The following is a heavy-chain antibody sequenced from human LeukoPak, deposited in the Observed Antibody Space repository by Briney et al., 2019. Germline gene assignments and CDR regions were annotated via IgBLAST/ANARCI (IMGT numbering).Heavy chain of an antibody. CDR2: VYYSGST. D-gene: IGHD2/OR15-2a*01. CDR3: ARLPFRYYYYMDV. Sequence: PSETLSLTCIASGCSITSPEFYWGWIRQSPEKGLEWIANVYYSGSTYYNPSLQSRVTISIDTSKSHFSLKLTSMTAADTAVYYCARLPFRYYYYMDVWGKGTAVTVSS. CDR1: GCSITSPEFY. J-gene: IGHJ6*03. V-gene: IGHV4-39*02.